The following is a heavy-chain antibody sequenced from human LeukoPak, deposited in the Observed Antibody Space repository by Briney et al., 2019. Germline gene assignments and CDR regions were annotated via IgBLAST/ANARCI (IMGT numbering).Heavy chain of an antibody. J-gene: IGHJ4*02. CDR1: GYTFTGYY. V-gene: IGHV1-2*06. D-gene: IGHD4-17*01. Sequence: ASVKVSCKASGYTFTGYYMHWVRQARGQGLEWMGRINPHSGGTNYAQKFQGRVTMTRDTSISTAYMELSRLRSDDTAVYYCASDLGGDYACDYWGQGTLVTVSS. CDR3: ASDLGGDYACDY. CDR2: INPHSGGT.